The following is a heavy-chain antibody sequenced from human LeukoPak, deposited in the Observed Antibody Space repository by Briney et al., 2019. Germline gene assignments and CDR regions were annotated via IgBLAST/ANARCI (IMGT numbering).Heavy chain of an antibody. Sequence: GALRHSCAASLLTVIDNFMSGVGQAPGKGLEWVSVIYREERTYYADSVKGRFTISRDNAKNTLYLQMNTLRAEDTAVYYCARVAHYGSGSCLDYWGQGTPLTVSS. D-gene: IGHD3-10*01. CDR3: ARVAHYGSGSCLDY. CDR1: LLTVIDNF. V-gene: IGHV3-53*01. CDR2: IYREERT. J-gene: IGHJ4*02.